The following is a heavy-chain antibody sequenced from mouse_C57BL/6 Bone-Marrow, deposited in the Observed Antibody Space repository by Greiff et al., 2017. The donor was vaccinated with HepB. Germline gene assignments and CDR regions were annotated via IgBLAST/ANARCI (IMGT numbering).Heavy chain of an antibody. CDR3: ARDYYGSSYWYFDV. Sequence: EVKVVESGGGLVKPGGPLKLSCAASGFTFSDYGMHWVRQAPEKGLEWVAYISSGSSTIYYADTVKGRFTISRDNAKNTLFLQMTSLRSEDTAMYYCARDYYGSSYWYFDVWGTGTTVTVSS. CDR1: GFTFSDYG. D-gene: IGHD1-1*01. V-gene: IGHV5-17*01. CDR2: ISSGSSTI. J-gene: IGHJ1*03.